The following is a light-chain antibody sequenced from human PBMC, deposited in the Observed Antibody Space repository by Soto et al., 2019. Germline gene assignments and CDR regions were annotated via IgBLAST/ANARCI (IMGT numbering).Light chain of an antibody. V-gene: IGKV3-11*01. Sequence: ETVLTQSPAILSLSPGERATLSCRASQSVSSYLAWYQQKPGQAPRLLIYEASNRATGVPARFSGSGSGTDFTLTISSLEPEDFAVYYCQPRGNWPQTFGQGTKVDIK. J-gene: IGKJ1*01. CDR1: QSVSSY. CDR3: QPRGNWPQT. CDR2: EAS.